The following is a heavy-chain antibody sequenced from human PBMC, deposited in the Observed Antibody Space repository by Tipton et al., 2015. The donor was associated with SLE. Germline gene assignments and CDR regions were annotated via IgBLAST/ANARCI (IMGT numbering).Heavy chain of an antibody. CDR3: AKLGLGVVIDY. CDR2: ISYDGSYR. J-gene: IGHJ4*02. D-gene: IGHD3-3*01. CDR1: GFTFSNYA. V-gene: IGHV3-30*04. Sequence: SLRLSCAASGFTFSNYAMHWVRQAPGKGLEWVAVISYDGSYRYYSDSVKGRFTISRDNSKNTLYLQMNSLRAEDTAVYYCAKLGLGVVIDYWGQGTLVTVSS.